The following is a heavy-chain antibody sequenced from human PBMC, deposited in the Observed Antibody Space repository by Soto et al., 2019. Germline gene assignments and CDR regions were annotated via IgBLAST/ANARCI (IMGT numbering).Heavy chain of an antibody. Sequence: SETLSLTCTVSGGSISSYYWSWIRQPPGKGLEWIGYIYYSGSTNYNPSLKSRVTISVDTSKNRFSLKLGSVTAADTAVYYCARVSSRHGRSEDYYFDYWGQGTLVTVSS. J-gene: IGHJ4*02. V-gene: IGHV4-59*01. CDR3: ARVSSRHGRSEDYYFDY. CDR2: IYYSGST. D-gene: IGHD6-13*01. CDR1: GGSISSYY.